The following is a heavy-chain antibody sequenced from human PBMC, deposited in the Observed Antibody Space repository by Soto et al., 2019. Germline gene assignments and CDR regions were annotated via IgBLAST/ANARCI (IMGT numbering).Heavy chain of an antibody. V-gene: IGHV3-23*01. Sequence: EVQLLESGGGLVQPGGSLRLSCAASGFTFSSYAMSWVRQAPGKGLEWVSAISGSGGSTYYADSVKGRFTIFRDNSKNTLYLPMNSLRAEDTAVYYCAKGHFYGECYYFDYWGQGTLVTVSS. D-gene: IGHD4-17*01. J-gene: IGHJ4*02. CDR2: ISGSGGST. CDR3: AKGHFYGECYYFDY. CDR1: GFTFSSYA.